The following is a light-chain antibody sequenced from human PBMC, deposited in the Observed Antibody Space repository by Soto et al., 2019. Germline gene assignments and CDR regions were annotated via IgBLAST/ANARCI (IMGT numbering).Light chain of an antibody. CDR3: QQSGSSPIT. CDR1: QSVGSH. V-gene: IGKV3-15*01. Sequence: ETVMTQSPATLSVAPGERVTRSGRASQSVGSHLAWYQQKPGQTPRLLMYATSVRATGVPARFSGSGSETDFTLTISRLEPEDFAVYYCQQSGSSPITFGQGTRLEIK. CDR2: ATS. J-gene: IGKJ5*01.